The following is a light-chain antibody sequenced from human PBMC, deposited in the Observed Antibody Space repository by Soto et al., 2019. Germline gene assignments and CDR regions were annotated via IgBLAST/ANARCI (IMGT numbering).Light chain of an antibody. CDR3: QQYSDWPLVT. Sequence: EIVMTQSPATLSVSLGERATLSCRASQSVGTYLAWYQQKPGQPPSLLIFAASTRATGIPARFSGTGSGSEFTLTINRLQSEDFAVYSCQQYSDWPLVTFGGGTRVEIK. V-gene: IGKV3-15*01. CDR2: AAS. J-gene: IGKJ4*01. CDR1: QSVGTY.